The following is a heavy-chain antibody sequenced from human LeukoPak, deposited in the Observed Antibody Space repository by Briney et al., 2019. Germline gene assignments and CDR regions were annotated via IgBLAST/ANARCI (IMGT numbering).Heavy chain of an antibody. J-gene: IGHJ3*01. D-gene: IGHD2-2*02. CDR3: ARAIGVYAFDV. Sequence: SSETLSLTCTVSGGSIGNFYWSWTRQPAGKGLEWIGRLNNGGDTNYSPSLRSRVTISVDTSKNHFSLILSSVTVADTAIYYCARAIGVYAFDVWGQGTMVTVSS. CDR1: GGSIGNFY. CDR2: LNNGGDT. V-gene: IGHV4-4*07.